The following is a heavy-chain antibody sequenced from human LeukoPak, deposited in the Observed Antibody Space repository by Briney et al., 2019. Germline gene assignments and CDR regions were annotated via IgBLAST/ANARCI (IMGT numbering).Heavy chain of an antibody. D-gene: IGHD5-12*01. CDR2: IYYSGST. V-gene: IGHV4-31*03. Sequence: PSENLSLNCTVSGGSISSGGYYWSWIRQHPVKGLEWIGYIYYSGSTYYNPSLKSRVTISVDTSKNQFSLKLSSVTAADTAVYYCASGNSGYDTNNWFDPWGQGTLVTVSS. J-gene: IGHJ5*02. CDR1: GGSISSGGYY. CDR3: ASGNSGYDTNNWFDP.